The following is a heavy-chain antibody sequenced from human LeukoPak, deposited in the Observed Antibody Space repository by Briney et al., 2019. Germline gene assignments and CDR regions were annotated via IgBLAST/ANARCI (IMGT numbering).Heavy chain of an antibody. Sequence: GGSLRLSCAASGFTFSDYYMSWIRQAPGKGLEGGSYISSSGSTIYYADAVKGRFTISRDNAKNSLYLQMNSLRAEDTAVYYCARDFNTAMVTYYFDYWGQGTLVTVSS. CDR1: GFTFSDYY. D-gene: IGHD5-18*01. CDR3: ARDFNTAMVTYYFDY. CDR2: ISSSGSTI. J-gene: IGHJ4*02. V-gene: IGHV3-11*01.